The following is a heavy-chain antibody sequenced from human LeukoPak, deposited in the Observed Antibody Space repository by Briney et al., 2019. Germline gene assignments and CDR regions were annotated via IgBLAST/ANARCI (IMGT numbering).Heavy chain of an antibody. Sequence: SETLSLTCTLSSRSISSHYWSWIRQPPEKGLEWIGYIYYSGSTNYNPSLKSRVTISVDTSKNQFSLKLSCVTAADTAVYYCARGSSNYYYYYMDVWGKGTTVTVSS. D-gene: IGHD2-2*01. CDR3: ARGSSNYYYYYMDV. CDR1: SRSISSHY. V-gene: IGHV4-59*11. CDR2: IYYSGST. J-gene: IGHJ6*03.